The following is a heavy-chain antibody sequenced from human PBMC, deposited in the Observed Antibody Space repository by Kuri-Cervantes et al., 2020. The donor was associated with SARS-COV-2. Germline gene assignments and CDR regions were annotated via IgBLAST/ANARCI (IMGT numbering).Heavy chain of an antibody. V-gene: IGHV4-31*02. J-gene: IGHJ5*02. CDR2: IYYSGST. D-gene: IGHD4/OR15-4a*01. Sequence: SCTVSGGSISSGDYYWSWIRQPPGKGLEWIGYIYYSGSTYYNPSLKSRVTISVDTSKNQFSLKLSSATAADTAVYYCARDPNANHNNWFDPWGQGTLVTVSS. CDR1: GGSISSGDYY. CDR3: ARDPNANHNNWFDP.